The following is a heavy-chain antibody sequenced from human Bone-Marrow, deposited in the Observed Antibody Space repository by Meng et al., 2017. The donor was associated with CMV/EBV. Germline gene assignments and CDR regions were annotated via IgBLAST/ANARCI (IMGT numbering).Heavy chain of an antibody. CDR3: TRGYSDSGGKRLDY. D-gene: IGHD3-22*01. CDR1: GYTFTDYY. V-gene: IGHV1-2*02. CDR2: INPNSGGT. Sequence: ASVKVSCKASGYTFTDYYIHRVRQAPGQGPEWLGWINPNSGGTNYAQKFQGRVTMTRDTSISTTYMDLNSLISDDTAVYFCTRGYSDSGGKRLDYWGQGTLVTVSS. J-gene: IGHJ4*02.